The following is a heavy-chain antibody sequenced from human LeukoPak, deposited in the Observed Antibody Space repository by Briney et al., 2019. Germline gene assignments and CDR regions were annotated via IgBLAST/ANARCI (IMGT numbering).Heavy chain of an antibody. V-gene: IGHV3-30*04. D-gene: IGHD6-13*01. Sequence: GGSLRLSCAASGFTFSSYAMHWVRQAPGKRLEWVAVISYDGSNKYYADSVKGRFTISRDNSKNTLYLQMNSLRAEDTAVYYCARDFGVSDSSSWYPIYYYYYYGMDVWGQGTTVTVSS. CDR2: ISYDGSNK. CDR3: ARDFGVSDSSSWYPIYYYYYYGMDV. J-gene: IGHJ6*02. CDR1: GFTFSSYA.